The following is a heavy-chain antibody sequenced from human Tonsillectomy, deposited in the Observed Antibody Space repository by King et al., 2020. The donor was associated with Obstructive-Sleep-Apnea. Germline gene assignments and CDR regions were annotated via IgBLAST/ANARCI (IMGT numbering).Heavy chain of an antibody. CDR2: IYHNGST. J-gene: IGHJ4*02. CDR1: GDSISSSKW. D-gene: IGHD3-10*01. Sequence: VQLQESGPGLVKPSGTLSLTCAVSGDSISSSKWWTWVRQPPGKGLEWIGEIYHNGSTNYNPSLKSRVTISIGKSKNQFSLKLDSVTAADTAIYYCARIGTYYYGSGYFDYWGQGTLVTVSS. CDR3: ARIGTYYYGSGYFDY. V-gene: IGHV4-4*02.